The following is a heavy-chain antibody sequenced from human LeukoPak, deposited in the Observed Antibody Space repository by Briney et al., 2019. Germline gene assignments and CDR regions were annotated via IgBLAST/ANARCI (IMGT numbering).Heavy chain of an antibody. V-gene: IGHV3-30-3*01. CDR1: GFTFSGYP. J-gene: IGHJ4*02. D-gene: IGHD6-19*01. Sequence: GGSLRLSCAASGFTFSGYPMHWVRQAPGKGLEWVAVISYDGTNKFYADSVKGRFTISRDNAKNSLYLQMNNLRVEDTAVYYCARLSSGNWGQGTLVTVSS. CDR3: ARLSSGN. CDR2: ISYDGTNK.